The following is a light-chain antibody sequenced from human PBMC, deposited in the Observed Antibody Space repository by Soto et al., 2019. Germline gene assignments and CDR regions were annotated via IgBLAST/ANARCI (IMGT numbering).Light chain of an antibody. CDR2: DVS. CDR1: VSEVAGYTY. CDR3: SSFTSILGL. J-gene: IGLJ2*01. Sequence: QSVLTQPASVSGSPGQSITISCTGAVSEVAGYTYVSWYQQHPGKGPKVIIYDVSNQPSGVSNRFSGSKSGTTASLTISGLQAEDEADYYCSSFTSILGLFGGGTQLTVL. V-gene: IGLV2-14*03.